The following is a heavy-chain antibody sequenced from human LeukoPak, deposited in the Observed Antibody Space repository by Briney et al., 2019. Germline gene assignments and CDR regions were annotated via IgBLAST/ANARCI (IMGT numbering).Heavy chain of an antibody. CDR1: GGSISSGSYY. D-gene: IGHD1-26*01. Sequence: SETLSLTCTVSGGSISSGSYYWSWIRQPAGKGLEWIGRINTSGSTNYNPSLKSRVTISVDTSKNQLSLELSPVTAADTAVYYCARSSSQSEPNNFDYWGQGTLVTVSS. CDR2: INTSGST. J-gene: IGHJ4*02. V-gene: IGHV4-61*02. CDR3: ARSSSQSEPNNFDY.